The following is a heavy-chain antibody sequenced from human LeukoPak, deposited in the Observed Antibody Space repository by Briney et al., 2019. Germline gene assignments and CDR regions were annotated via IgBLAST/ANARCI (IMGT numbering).Heavy chain of an antibody. CDR2: INPNSGGT. Sequence: ASVKVSCKASGYTFTGYYMHWVRQAPGQGLEWMGWINPNSGGTNYAQKFQGRVTMTRDTSISTAYMELSRLRSDDTAVYYCARDGFGGSSWRFYHYGMDVWGQGTTVTVSS. D-gene: IGHD6-13*01. J-gene: IGHJ6*02. V-gene: IGHV1-2*02. CDR3: ARDGFGGSSWRFYHYGMDV. CDR1: GYTFTGYY.